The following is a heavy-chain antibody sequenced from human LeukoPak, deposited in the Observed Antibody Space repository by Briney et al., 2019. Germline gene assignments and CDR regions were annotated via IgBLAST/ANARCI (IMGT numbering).Heavy chain of an antibody. J-gene: IGHJ4*02. CDR3: ARDEYYGSGRGVDH. CDR1: GYTFTGYY. V-gene: IGHV1-2*02. Sequence: ASVKVSCKASGYTFTGYYMHWVRQAPGQGLEWMGWINPNSGGTNYAQKFQGRVTMTRDTSISTAYMELSRLRSDDTAVYYCARDEYYGSGRGVDHWGQGTLVTVSS. CDR2: INPNSGGT. D-gene: IGHD3-10*01.